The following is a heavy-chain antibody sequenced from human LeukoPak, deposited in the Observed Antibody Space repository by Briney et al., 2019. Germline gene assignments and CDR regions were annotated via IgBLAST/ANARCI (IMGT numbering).Heavy chain of an antibody. Sequence: GASVKVSCKVSGYTLTELPIHWVRQAPGKGLEWMGGFSPEHAETIYAQKFQDGVTMTEDPTTDTAYMEVGSLRSEDTAVYYCATESYSNSGYYAFDLWGQGTMVTVSS. CDR3: ATESYSNSGYYAFDL. J-gene: IGHJ3*01. CDR2: FSPEHAET. D-gene: IGHD6-13*01. CDR1: GYTLTELP. V-gene: IGHV1-24*01.